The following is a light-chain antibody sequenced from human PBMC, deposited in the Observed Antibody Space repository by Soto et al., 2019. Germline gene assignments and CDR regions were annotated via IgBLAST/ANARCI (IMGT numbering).Light chain of an antibody. J-gene: IGLJ1*01. Sequence: PVLTQPPSVSGDQGQRVTLSCSGRSSNIRAGDDVDWCQPFPGPAPNLHVFGNSDQPSGVPDRFSVSNASTSASLSNAVNQAENEAEYFCQIYDSSLSTYVFAAGNNVTVL. V-gene: IGLV1-40*01. CDR3: QIYDSSLSTYV. CDR2: GNS. CDR1: SSNIRAGDD.